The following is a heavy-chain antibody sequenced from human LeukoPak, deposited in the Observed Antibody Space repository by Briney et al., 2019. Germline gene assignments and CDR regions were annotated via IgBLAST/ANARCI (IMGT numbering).Heavy chain of an antibody. J-gene: IGHJ5*02. CDR2: ISSGGSPI. Sequence: PGGSLRLSCAASGFTFTSYWMHWVRQAPGKGLEWLSYISSGGSPIYYADSVKGRFTISRDDAKNLVYLQMNSLRAEDTAVYYCTYLRTPYYNDKWVDPWGQGALVTVSS. CDR1: GFTFTSYW. V-gene: IGHV3-48*04. CDR3: TYLRTPYYNDKWVDP. D-gene: IGHD3/OR15-3a*01.